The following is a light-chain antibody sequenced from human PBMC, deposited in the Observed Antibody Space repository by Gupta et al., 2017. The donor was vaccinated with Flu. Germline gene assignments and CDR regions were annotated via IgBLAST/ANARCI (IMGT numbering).Light chain of an antibody. CDR3: ATWDDSLKGWV. CDR2: SNH. CDR1: NSNIGGNS. J-gene: IGLJ3*02. V-gene: IGLV1-44*01. Sequence: RVTISCSGSNSNIGGNSVNWYQQFPVTAPKLLIHSNHQRPSGVPDRFSGSKSGTSASLAISGLQSEDDADYFCATWDDSLKGWVFGGGTKLTVL.